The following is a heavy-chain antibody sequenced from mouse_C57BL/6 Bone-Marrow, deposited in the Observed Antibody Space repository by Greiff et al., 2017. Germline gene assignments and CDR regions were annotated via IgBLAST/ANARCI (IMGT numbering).Heavy chain of an antibody. J-gene: IGHJ4*01. CDR1: GYTFTDYN. Sequence: VQLQQSGPELVKPGASVKIPCKASGYTFTDYNMDWVKQSHGKSLEWIGDINPNNGGTIYNQKFKGKATLTVDKSSSTAYMELRSLKSEDSAVYYWARIYYYGLYYWGQGTSVTVSS. CDR3: ARIYYYGLYY. V-gene: IGHV1-18*01. CDR2: INPNNGGT.